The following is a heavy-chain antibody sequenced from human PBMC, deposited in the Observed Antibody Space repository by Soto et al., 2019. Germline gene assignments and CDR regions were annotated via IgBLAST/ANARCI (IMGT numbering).Heavy chain of an antibody. Sequence: QVQLVQSGAEVKKPGSSVKVSCKASGGTFSSYTISWVRQAPGQGLEWLGRIIPILGITNYAQKFQGRVKITADKATSTAYMDVSSLRSEDTAVYYCARSGESGSYYESNVYWGQGTLVTVSS. CDR2: IIPILGIT. D-gene: IGHD1-26*01. CDR3: ARSGESGSYYESNVY. V-gene: IGHV1-69*02. CDR1: GGTFSSYT. J-gene: IGHJ4*02.